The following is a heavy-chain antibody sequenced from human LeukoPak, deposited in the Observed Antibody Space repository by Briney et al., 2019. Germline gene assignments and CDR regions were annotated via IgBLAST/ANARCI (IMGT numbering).Heavy chain of an antibody. D-gene: IGHD6-19*01. CDR3: ARDHDSSGSFVSLY. Sequence: SETLSLTCTVSGGSISCYYWSWIRQPAEKGLEWIGRLYPSGSTTYNPSLESRVTISVDKSKNQVSLRLTSVTAADTAVYYCARDHDSSGSFVSLYWGQGTLVTVSS. V-gene: IGHV4-4*07. CDR2: LYPSGST. CDR1: GGSISCYY. J-gene: IGHJ4*02.